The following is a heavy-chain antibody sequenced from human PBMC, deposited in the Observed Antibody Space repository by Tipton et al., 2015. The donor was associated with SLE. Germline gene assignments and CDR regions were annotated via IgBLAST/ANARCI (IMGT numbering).Heavy chain of an antibody. Sequence: QMQLVQSGGGVVQPGRSLRLSCAASGFTFSSYAMHWVRQAPGKGLEWVTLISYDGNDKNYADSVKGRFTISRDNSKNTLYLQMNSLRAEDTAVYYCATNTDYYDILTGYLGEGTLVTVSS. V-gene: IGHV3-30*04. D-gene: IGHD3-9*01. CDR1: GFTFSSYA. CDR3: ATNTDYYDILTGY. CDR2: ISYDGNDK. J-gene: IGHJ4*02.